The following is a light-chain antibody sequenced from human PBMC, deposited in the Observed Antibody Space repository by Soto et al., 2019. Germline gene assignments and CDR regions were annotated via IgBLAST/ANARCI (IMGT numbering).Light chain of an antibody. Sequence: QAVVTQEPSFSVSPGGTVTLTCGLSSGSVSTSYYPSWYQQTPGQAPRTLIYNTYTRSSGVPDRFSASILGDKAALTITGAQADDESDYYCVLDMGSGISVFGGGTQLTVL. CDR1: SGSVSTSYY. J-gene: IGLJ2*01. CDR3: VLDMGSGISV. V-gene: IGLV8-61*01. CDR2: NTY.